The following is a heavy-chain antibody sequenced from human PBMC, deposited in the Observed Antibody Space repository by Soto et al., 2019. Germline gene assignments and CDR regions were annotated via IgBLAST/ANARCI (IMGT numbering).Heavy chain of an antibody. V-gene: IGHV3-23*01. CDR1: GFSFSNFA. J-gene: IGHJ5*02. Sequence: PGGSLRLFCAASGFSFSNFAMSWVRQAPGTGLEWVSSISGSGDKTYYLDSVKGRFTISRDNSKNTLYLHMNSLGAEDTAVYFCAKDYASTWYWYFDPWGQGTLVTVSS. CDR3: AKDYASTWYWYFDP. D-gene: IGHD6-13*01. CDR2: ISGSGDKT.